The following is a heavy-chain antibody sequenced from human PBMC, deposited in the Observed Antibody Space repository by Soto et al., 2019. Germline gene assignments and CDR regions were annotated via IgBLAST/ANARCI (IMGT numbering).Heavy chain of an antibody. CDR3: SSSSWSPYDAFDI. D-gene: IGHD6-13*01. CDR2: INAGNGNT. J-gene: IGHJ3*02. CDR1: GYTFTSYA. Sequence: QVQLVQSGAEVKKPGASVKVSCKASGYTFTSYAMHWVRQAPGQRLEWMGWINAGNGNTKYSQKFQGRVTITRDTSASTAYVELSSLRSEDTAVYYCSSSSWSPYDAFDIWGQGTMVTVSS. V-gene: IGHV1-3*01.